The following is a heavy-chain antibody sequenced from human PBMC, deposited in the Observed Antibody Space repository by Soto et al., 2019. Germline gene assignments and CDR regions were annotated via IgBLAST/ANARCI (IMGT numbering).Heavy chain of an antibody. CDR2: IHAGNGNT. CDR1: GYTFTNYA. CDR3: ARGGMTTYYSYDMDG. V-gene: IGHV1-3*01. Sequence: ASVKVSCKASGYTFTNYAIHWVRQAPGQRLEWMGWIHAGNGNTKYSQKFQGRVTIIRDTSASTAYMELSSLRSEDTAVYYCARGGMTTYYSYDMDGWGQGTTVTVSS. D-gene: IGHD1-1*01. J-gene: IGHJ6*02.